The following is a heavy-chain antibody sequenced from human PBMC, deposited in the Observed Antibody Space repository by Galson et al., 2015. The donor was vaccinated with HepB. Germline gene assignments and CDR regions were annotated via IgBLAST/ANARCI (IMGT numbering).Heavy chain of an antibody. CDR2: ISGSGGST. Sequence: SLRLSCAASGFTFSSYAMSWVRQAPGKGLEWVSAISGSGGSTYYADSVKGRFTISRDNSKNTLYLQMNSLRAEDTAVYYCAKDRIWFGELFKSRGFDYWGQGTLVTVSS. D-gene: IGHD3-10*01. J-gene: IGHJ4*02. V-gene: IGHV3-23*01. CDR1: GFTFSSYA. CDR3: AKDRIWFGELFKSRGFDY.